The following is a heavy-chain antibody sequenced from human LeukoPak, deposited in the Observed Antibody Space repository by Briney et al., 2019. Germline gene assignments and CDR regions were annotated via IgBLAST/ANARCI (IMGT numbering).Heavy chain of an antibody. J-gene: IGHJ3*02. CDR1: GGSISSYY. Sequence: SETLSLTCTVSGGSISSYYWSWIRQPPGKGLEWIGYIYYSGSTNYNPSLKSRVTISVDTSKNQFSLKLSSVTAADTAVYYCARLPRGENSFDIWGQGTMVTVSS. V-gene: IGHV4-59*01. D-gene: IGHD3-16*01. CDR2: IYYSGST. CDR3: ARLPRGENSFDI.